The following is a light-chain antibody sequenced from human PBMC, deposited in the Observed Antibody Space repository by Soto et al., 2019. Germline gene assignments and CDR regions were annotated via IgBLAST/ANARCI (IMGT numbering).Light chain of an antibody. CDR3: QQSYSTPP. CDR1: QSINSY. V-gene: IGKV1-39*01. J-gene: IGKJ5*01. CDR2: AAS. Sequence: DIQMTQSPSSLSASVGDRVTITCRASQSINSYLNWYQHRPGKAPNLLIYAASSLHGGVPSRFSGSGSGTHFTLTISSLQPEDFAIYYCQQSYSTPPFGQGTRLEN.